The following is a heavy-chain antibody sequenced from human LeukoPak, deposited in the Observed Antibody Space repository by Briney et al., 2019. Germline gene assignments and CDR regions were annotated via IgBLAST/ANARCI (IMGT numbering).Heavy chain of an antibody. V-gene: IGHV4-59*01. CDR3: ARNLIPEQLVLNF. J-gene: IGHJ4*02. D-gene: IGHD6-13*01. Sequence: GSLRLSCAASGFTFDDYAMHWVRQPPGKGLEWIGYIYYTGSTNYNPSLRSRVTMSVDTSKNQFSLNLRSVTPEDTAVYYCARNLIPEQLVLNFWGQGTLVTVSS. CDR2: IYYTGST. CDR1: GFTFDDYA.